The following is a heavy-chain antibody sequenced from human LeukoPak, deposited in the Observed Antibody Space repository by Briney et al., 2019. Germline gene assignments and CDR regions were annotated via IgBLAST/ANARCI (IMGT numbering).Heavy chain of an antibody. D-gene: IGHD1-26*01. Sequence: PSETLSLTCTVSGASVSGSPYYWGWIRQPPGKGLEWIGSIYSSGSTYYNASLQSRVTISIETSKNQISLRLNSVAAADTAIYYCAKSGGYGLIDYWGQGTLVTVSS. CDR1: GASVSGSPYY. V-gene: IGHV4-39*01. CDR3: AKSGGYGLIDY. CDR2: IYSSGST. J-gene: IGHJ4*02.